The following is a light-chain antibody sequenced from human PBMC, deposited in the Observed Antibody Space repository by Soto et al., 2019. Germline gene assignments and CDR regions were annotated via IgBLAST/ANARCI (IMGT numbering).Light chain of an antibody. CDR2: DAS. CDR1: QSVSSN. CDR3: QQYNNWPRT. Sequence: EIVMTQSPATLSVSPGERVTLSCRASQSVSSNLAWYQQKPGQTPRLLIYDASTGATGIPARLSGSGSGTEFTLTISSLQSEDFAVYYCQQYNNWPRTFGQGTKV. V-gene: IGKV3-15*01. J-gene: IGKJ1*01.